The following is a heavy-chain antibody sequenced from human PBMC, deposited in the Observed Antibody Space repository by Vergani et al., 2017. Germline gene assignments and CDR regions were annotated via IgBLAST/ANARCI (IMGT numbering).Heavy chain of an antibody. CDR1: GYSFTSYW. V-gene: IGHV5-10-1*01. Sequence: EVQLVQSGAEVKKPGESLRISCKGSGYSFTSYWISWVRQMPGKGLEWMGRIDLSDSYTNYSPSFQGHVTISADKSKSTAYLQWSSRKASDTAMYYCARAPPSIWPYNWFDPWGQGTLVTVSS. J-gene: IGHJ5*02. CDR2: IDLSDSYT. CDR3: ARAPPSIWPYNWFDP. D-gene: IGHD6-13*01.